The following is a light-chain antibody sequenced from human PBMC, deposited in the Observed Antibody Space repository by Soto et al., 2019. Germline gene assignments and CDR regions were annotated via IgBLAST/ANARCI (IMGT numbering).Light chain of an antibody. V-gene: IGKV3-20*01. J-gene: IGKJ3*01. Sequence: THSPGTLSLSPGERATLSCRASQSLSINSLAWYQQKPGQSPRLLVYGASTRDTGIPDRFRGSGSGTDFALTISSLEPEDFAMYYCQQYDGSPLTFGPGTKVDIK. CDR2: GAS. CDR3: QQYDGSPLT. CDR1: QSLSINS.